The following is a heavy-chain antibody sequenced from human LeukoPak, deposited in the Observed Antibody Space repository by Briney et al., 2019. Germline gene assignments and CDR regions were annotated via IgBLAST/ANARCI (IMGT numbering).Heavy chain of an antibody. CDR3: ARAHGGSSWFHY. V-gene: IGHV4-59*01. J-gene: IGHJ4*02. D-gene: IGHD6-13*01. CDR2: IYYSGST. Sequence: SETLSLTCTVSGGSISSYYWSWIRQPPGKGLEWIGYIYYSGSTNYNPSLESRVTISVDTSKNQFSLKLSSVTAADTAVYYCARAHGGSSWFHYWGQGTLVTVSS. CDR1: GGSISSYY.